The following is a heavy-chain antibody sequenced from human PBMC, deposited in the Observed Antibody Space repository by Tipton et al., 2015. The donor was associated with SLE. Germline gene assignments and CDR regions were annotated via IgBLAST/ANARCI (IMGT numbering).Heavy chain of an antibody. CDR1: GGSISSYY. D-gene: IGHD3-10*01. Sequence: TLSLTCTVSGGSISSYYWSWIRQPPGKGLEWIGYIYSSGSTDYNPSLNSRVTISVDTSKNQFSLKVTSVTAADTAVYYCARTTSGTYYFDYGGRGTLVTVSS. J-gene: IGHJ4*02. V-gene: IGHV4-59*07. CDR3: ARTTSGTYYFDY. CDR2: IYSSGST.